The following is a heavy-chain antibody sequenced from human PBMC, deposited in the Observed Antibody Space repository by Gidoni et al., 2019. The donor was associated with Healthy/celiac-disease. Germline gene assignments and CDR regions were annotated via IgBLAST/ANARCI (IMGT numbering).Heavy chain of an antibody. CDR1: GYSFTSYW. Sequence: EVQLVQSGAEVKKPGESLTISCKGSGYSFTSYWIGWVRQMPGKGLEWMGIIYPGDSDTRYSPSFQGQVTISADKSNSTTYLQWSSLKASDTAMYYCARHGPRGLLLDAFDIWGQGTMVTVSS. D-gene: IGHD2-15*01. CDR2: IYPGDSDT. V-gene: IGHV5-51*01. CDR3: ARHGPRGLLLDAFDI. J-gene: IGHJ3*02.